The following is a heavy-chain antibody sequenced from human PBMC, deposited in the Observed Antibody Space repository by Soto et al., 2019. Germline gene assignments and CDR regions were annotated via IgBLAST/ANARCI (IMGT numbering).Heavy chain of an antibody. CDR1: GFTFSSYA. CDR3: ARAPGGGYCSGGSCYGLMGY. D-gene: IGHD2-15*01. J-gene: IGHJ4*02. Sequence: QVQLVESGGGVVQPGRSLRLSCAASGFTFSSYAMHWVRQAPGKGLEWVAVISYDGSNKYYADSVKGRFTISRDNSKNTLYLQMNSLRAEDTAVYYCARAPGGGYCSGGSCYGLMGYWGQGTLVTVSS. CDR2: ISYDGSNK. V-gene: IGHV3-30-3*01.